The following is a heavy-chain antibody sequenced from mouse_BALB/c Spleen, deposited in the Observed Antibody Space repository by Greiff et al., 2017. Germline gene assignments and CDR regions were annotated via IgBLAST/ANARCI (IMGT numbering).Heavy chain of an antibody. CDR1: GFSLTGYG. J-gene: IGHJ2*01. CDR2: IWGDGST. CDR3: ARERYYYGSSFFDY. V-gene: IGHV2-6-7*01. D-gene: IGHD1-1*01. Sequence: QVQLKESGPGLVAPSQSLSITCTVSGFSLTGYGVNWVRQPPGKGLEWLGMIWGDGSTDYNSALKSRLSISKDNSKSQVFLKMNSLQTDDTARYYCARERYYYGSSFFDYWGQGTTLTVSS.